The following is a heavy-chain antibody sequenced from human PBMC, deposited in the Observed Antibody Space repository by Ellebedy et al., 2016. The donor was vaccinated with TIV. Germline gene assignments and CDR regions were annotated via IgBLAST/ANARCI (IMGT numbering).Heavy chain of an antibody. V-gene: IGHV4-39*01. J-gene: IGHJ5*02. Sequence: SETLSLXXTVSGGSISSSSYYWGWIRQPPGKGLEWIGSIYYSGSTYYNPSLKSRVTISVDTSKNQFSLKLSSVTAADTAVYYCARHIIAVAGQGLDPWGQGTLVTVSS. CDR2: IYYSGST. CDR3: ARHIIAVAGQGLDP. CDR1: GGSISSSSYY. D-gene: IGHD6-19*01.